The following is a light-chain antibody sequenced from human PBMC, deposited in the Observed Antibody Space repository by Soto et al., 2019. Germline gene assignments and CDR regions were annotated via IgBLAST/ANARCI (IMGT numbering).Light chain of an antibody. CDR2: DVS. Sequence: HSVLPKPASGSGFPGQSITISCTGTSSDVGGYNYVSWYQQHPGKAPKLMIYDVSNRPSGVSNRFSGSKSGNTASLTISGLQAEDEADYYCSSYTSSSTLEGVFGTGTKVTVL. CDR3: SSYTSSSTLEGV. V-gene: IGLV2-14*01. J-gene: IGLJ1*01. CDR1: SSDVGGYNY.